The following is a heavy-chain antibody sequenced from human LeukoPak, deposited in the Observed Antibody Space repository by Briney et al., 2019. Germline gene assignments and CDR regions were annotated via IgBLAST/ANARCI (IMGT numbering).Heavy chain of an antibody. V-gene: IGHV5-51*01. J-gene: IGHJ3*02. D-gene: IGHD3-16*02. CDR3: GRLYDYVWGSYRLPDAFDI. CDR2: IYPGDSDT. Sequence: GESLKISCKGSGYSFTSYWIGWVRQMPGKGLEWMGIIYPGDSDTRYSPSFQGQVTISADKSISTAYLQWSSLKASDTAMYYCGRLYDYVWGSYRLPDAFDIWGQGTMVTVSS. CDR1: GYSFTSYW.